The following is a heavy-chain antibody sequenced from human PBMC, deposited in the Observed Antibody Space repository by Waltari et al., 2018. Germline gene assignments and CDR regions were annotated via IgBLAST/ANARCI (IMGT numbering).Heavy chain of an antibody. Sequence: EVQLVESGGGLVTPGGSLRLSCGASGFCFVSYSMNWVRQAPGEGLEWVSSISSSTTYIHYADSVKGRFTISRDNAKNSLYLQMNSLRVEDTAVYYCVSGGWGFYFDYWGQGTVVTVSS. CDR1: GFCFVSYS. CDR2: ISSSTTYI. J-gene: IGHJ4*02. D-gene: IGHD7-27*01. CDR3: VSGGWGFYFDY. V-gene: IGHV3-21*01.